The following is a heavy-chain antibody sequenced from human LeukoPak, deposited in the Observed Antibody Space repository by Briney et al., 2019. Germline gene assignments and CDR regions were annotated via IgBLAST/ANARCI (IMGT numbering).Heavy chain of an antibody. D-gene: IGHD2-15*01. Sequence: SVKVSCKASGGTFSSYAISWVRQAPGQGLEWMGRIIPILGIANYAQKFQGRVTITADKSMSTAYMELSSLRSEDTAVYYCARQLLLMGAGWFDPWGQGTLVTVSS. CDR3: ARQLLLMGAGWFDP. CDR1: GGTFSSYA. CDR2: IIPILGIA. V-gene: IGHV1-69*04. J-gene: IGHJ5*02.